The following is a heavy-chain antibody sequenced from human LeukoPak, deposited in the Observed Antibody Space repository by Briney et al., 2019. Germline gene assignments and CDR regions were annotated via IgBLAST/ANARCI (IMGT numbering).Heavy chain of an antibody. Sequence: GGSLRLSCAASGFTFSSYSMNWVRQAPGKRLEWVSSISSSSYIYYADSVKGRFTISRDNAKNSLYLQMNSLRAEDTAVYYCARDQGYCSGGSCYPNFDYWGQGTLVTVSS. CDR3: ARDQGYCSGGSCYPNFDY. CDR2: ISSSSYI. D-gene: IGHD2-15*01. J-gene: IGHJ4*02. CDR1: GFTFSSYS. V-gene: IGHV3-21*01.